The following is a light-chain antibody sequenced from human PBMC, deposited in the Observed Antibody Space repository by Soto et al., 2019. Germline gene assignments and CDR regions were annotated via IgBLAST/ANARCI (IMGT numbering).Light chain of an antibody. CDR3: QQYNNWPPRT. J-gene: IGKJ1*01. Sequence: EIVMTQSPATLSVSSGERATLSCRASQNINRNLAWYQQKPGQAPRLLIYGASTRATGIPARFSGSGSGTEFTLTISSLQSEDLAVYYCQQYNNWPPRTFGQGTKVDIK. CDR1: QNINRN. CDR2: GAS. V-gene: IGKV3-15*01.